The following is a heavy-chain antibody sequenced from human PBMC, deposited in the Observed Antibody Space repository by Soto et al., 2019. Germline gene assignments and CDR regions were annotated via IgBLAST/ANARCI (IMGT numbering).Heavy chain of an antibody. D-gene: IGHD1-1*01. CDR2: IYATGSS. J-gene: IGHJ5*02. CDR1: GSSLSCYY. Sequence: SETLSLTCNVSGSSLSCYYLSLIRQPPGKGLEWIGRIYATGSSDYNPSLKSRITISVDMSKKQFSLTLRSVTAADTAMYYCVRDGTKNLRDWFDPWGQGILVTVSS. V-gene: IGHV4-4*07. CDR3: VRDGTKNLRDWFDP.